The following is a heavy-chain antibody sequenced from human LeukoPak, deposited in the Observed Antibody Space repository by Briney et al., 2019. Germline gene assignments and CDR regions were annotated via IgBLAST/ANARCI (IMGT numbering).Heavy chain of an antibody. Sequence: GGSLRLSCAASGLAFTFSPSGIHWVRQAPGKGLEWVAFNQSDDSGKSYADSVKGRFTTSRDNSKNTVFLQMNSLRDEDTAIYYCAREGGTIEIGEFDYWGQGTLVTVSS. J-gene: IGHJ4*02. CDR2: NQSDDSGK. CDR3: AREGGTIEIGEFDY. D-gene: IGHD3-16*02. CDR1: GLAFTFSPSG. V-gene: IGHV3-30*02.